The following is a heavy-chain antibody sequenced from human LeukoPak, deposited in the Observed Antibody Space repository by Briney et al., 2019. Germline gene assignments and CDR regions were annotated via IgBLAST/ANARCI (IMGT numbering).Heavy chain of an antibody. D-gene: IGHD1-7*01. CDR1: GFALSGFP. J-gene: IGHJ4*02. Sequence: PRGSLRPSCAASGFALSGFPIQWVRQAPGKGLEYVSAITSNGGSTHYADSVKGRFNISRDNSKNTVYLQMSSLRDEDTAVYYCFKGHFGTPCDYWGQGTQVTVSS. V-gene: IGHV3-64D*09. CDR2: ITSNGGST. CDR3: FKGHFGTPCDY.